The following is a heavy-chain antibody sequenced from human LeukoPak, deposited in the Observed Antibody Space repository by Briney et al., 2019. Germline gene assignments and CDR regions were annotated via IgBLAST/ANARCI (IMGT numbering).Heavy chain of an antibody. CDR3: ARDPMGDYYDSSGPFDY. V-gene: IGHV1-18*01. CDR2: ISAYNGNT. Sequence: ASVKVSCKASGYTFTRYGISWVRQAPGHGLEWMGWISAYNGNTNYAQKLQGRVTMTTDTSTSTAYMELRSLRSDDTAVYYCARDPMGDYYDSSGPFDYWGQGTLVTVSS. J-gene: IGHJ4*02. CDR1: GYTFTRYG. D-gene: IGHD3-22*01.